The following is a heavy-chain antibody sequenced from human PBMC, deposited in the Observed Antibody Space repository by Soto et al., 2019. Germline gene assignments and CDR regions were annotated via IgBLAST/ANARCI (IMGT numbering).Heavy chain of an antibody. CDR3: ASLSYGTANFYYGMDG. Sequence: QVQLVQSGAEVKKPGSSVKVSCKASGGTFSSYAISWVRQAPGQGLEWMGGIIPIFDTADYAQKFQGRVTMTADAYTSTAYLVLCGLSSEDTAVYCCASLSYGTANFYYGMDGWGKGTTVTVSS. J-gene: IGHJ6*04. CDR2: IIPIFDTA. CDR1: GGTFSSYA. V-gene: IGHV1-69*12. D-gene: IGHD5-18*01.